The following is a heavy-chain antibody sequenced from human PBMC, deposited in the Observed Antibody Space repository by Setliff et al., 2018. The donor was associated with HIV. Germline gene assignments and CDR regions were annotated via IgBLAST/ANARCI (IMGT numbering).Heavy chain of an antibody. V-gene: IGHV4-59*01. D-gene: IGHD3-16*01. CDR3: ARDLASSYFDF. CDR2: VYFSGDA. J-gene: IGHJ4*02. Sequence: PSETLSLTCTVPGAPIDRFFWSWIRQPPGMGLEWIGNVYFSGDATYNPSLKTRVTISIQTSRSQFSLTLRSVTAADTATYYCARDLASSYFDFWGQGALVTVSS. CDR1: GAPIDRFF.